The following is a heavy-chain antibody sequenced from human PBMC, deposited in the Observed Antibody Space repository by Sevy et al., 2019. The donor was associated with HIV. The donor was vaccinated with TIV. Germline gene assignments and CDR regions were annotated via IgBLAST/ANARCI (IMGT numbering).Heavy chain of an antibody. CDR1: GFTFSSYA. CDR3: AKVRARPKRAVAGTGLDY. J-gene: IGHJ4*02. CDR2: ISGSGGST. Sequence: GSLRLSCAASGFTFSSYAMSWVRQAPGKGLEWVSAISGSGGSTYYADSVKGRFTISRDNSKNTLYLQMNSLRAEDTAVYYCAKVRARPKRAVAGTGLDYWGQGTLVTVSS. D-gene: IGHD6-19*01. V-gene: IGHV3-23*01.